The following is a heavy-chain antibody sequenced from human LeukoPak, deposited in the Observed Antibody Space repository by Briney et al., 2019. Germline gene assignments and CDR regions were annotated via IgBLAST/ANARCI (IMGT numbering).Heavy chain of an antibody. Sequence: SQTLSLTCAISGDSVSSNSASWNWIRQSPSRGLEWLGRTYYRSKWNSDYAVSVKSRITINPDTSKNQFSLHLESVTPEDTVVYYCARDPDNSYEWGPFDPWGQGTLVTVSS. D-gene: IGHD1-1*01. V-gene: IGHV6-1*01. CDR3: ARDPDNSYEWGPFDP. CDR2: TYYRSKWNS. J-gene: IGHJ5*02. CDR1: GDSVSSNSAS.